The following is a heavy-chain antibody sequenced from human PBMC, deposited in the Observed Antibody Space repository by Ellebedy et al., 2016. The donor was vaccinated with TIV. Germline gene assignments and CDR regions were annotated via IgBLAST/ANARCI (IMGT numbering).Heavy chain of an antibody. CDR3: ARASAGLDY. D-gene: IGHD6-13*01. CDR2: IGSAGDT. J-gene: IGHJ4*02. CDR1: GFTLSSHV. V-gene: IGHV3-13*01. Sequence: GESLKTSCAASGFTLSSHVMHWVRQGTGKGLELVSAIGSAGDTSYSGSVKGRFTLSRENGKNSVYLQMNSLRAEDTAVYYCARASAGLDYWGQGTLVTVSS.